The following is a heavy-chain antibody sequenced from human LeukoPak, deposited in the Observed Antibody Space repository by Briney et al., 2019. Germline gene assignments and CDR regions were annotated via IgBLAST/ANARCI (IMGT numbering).Heavy chain of an antibody. CDR1: GFTFSDCY. Sequence: PGGSLRLSCAASGFTFSDCYMSWIRQAPGKGLEWVSYISSSGSTIYYADSVKGRFTISRDNANNSLYLQMNSLRAEDTAVYYCARDVVTATTDYWGQGTLATVSS. CDR3: ARDVVTATTDY. V-gene: IGHV3-11*01. J-gene: IGHJ4*02. CDR2: ISSSGSTI. D-gene: IGHD2-21*02.